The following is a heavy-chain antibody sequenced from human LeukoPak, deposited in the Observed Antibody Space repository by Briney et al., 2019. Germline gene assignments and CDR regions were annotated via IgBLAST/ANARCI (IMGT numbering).Heavy chain of an antibody. Sequence: SVKVSCKASGGTFSSYAISWVRQAPGQGLEWMGGIIPIFGTANYAQKFQGRVTITTDESTSTAYMELSSLRSEDTAVYYCARDGSSSLESYYYYYMDVWGKGTTVTVSS. CDR2: IIPIFGTA. CDR3: ARDGSSSLESYYYYYMDV. V-gene: IGHV1-69*05. D-gene: IGHD6-6*01. J-gene: IGHJ6*03. CDR1: GGTFSSYA.